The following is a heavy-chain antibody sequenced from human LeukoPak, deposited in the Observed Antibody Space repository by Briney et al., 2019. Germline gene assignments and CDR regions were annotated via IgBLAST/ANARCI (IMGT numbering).Heavy chain of an antibody. Sequence: ASVKVSCKASGYTFTGYYMHWVRQAPGQGLEWMGWINPNSGGTNYAQKFQGRVTMTRDTSISTAYMELSSVTAADTAVYYCARGPLTYDFWSGGPISVDVWGQGTTVTVSS. D-gene: IGHD3-3*01. J-gene: IGHJ6*02. CDR2: INPNSGGT. CDR3: ARGPLTYDFWSGGPISVDV. CDR1: GYTFTGYY. V-gene: IGHV1-2*02.